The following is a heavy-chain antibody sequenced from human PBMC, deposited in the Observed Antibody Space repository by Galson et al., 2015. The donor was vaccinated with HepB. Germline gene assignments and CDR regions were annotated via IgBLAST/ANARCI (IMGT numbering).Heavy chain of an antibody. CDR2: ICATDGSA. D-gene: IGHD2-15*01. CDR1: GFTFSNHA. Sequence: SLRLSCAASGFTFSNHAMTWVRRAPGKGLEWVSVICATDGSAYYADSVKGRFTISRDNSKNTLYLQMNSLRAEDTALYYCAKNSGASCYSAIHYWGQGALVTVSS. J-gene: IGHJ4*02. V-gene: IGHV3-23*01. CDR3: AKNSGASCYSAIHY.